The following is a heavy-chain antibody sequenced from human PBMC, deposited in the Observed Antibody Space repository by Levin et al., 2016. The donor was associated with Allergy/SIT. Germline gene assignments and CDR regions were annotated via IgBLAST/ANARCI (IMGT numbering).Heavy chain of an antibody. Sequence: WIRQPPGKGLEWVGRIKTKTDAGTADYAAPVKGRFTISRDDSKNTLYLQMNSLKTEDTAVYYCITGPYYSSWSAFDMWGQGTMVTVSS. CDR3: ITGPYYSSWSAFDM. CDR2: IKTKTDAGTA. J-gene: IGHJ3*02. V-gene: IGHV3-15*01. D-gene: IGHD6-19*01.